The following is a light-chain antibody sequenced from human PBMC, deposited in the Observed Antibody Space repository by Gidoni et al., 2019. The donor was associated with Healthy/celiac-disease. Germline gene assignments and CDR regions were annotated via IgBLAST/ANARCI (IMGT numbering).Light chain of an antibody. CDR1: QSVSSN. CDR3: QQYNNWPT. J-gene: IGKJ2*01. V-gene: IGKV3-15*01. CDR2: GAS. Sequence: DILMTQSPATLSVSPGERATLSCRASQSVSSNLAWYQQKPGQAPRLLIYGASTRATGIPARFSGSGSGTEFTLTISSLQSEDFSVYYWQQYNNWPTFGQGTKLEIK.